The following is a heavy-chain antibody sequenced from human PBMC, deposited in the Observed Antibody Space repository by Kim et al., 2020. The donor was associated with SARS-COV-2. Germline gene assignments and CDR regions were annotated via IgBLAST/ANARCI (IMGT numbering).Heavy chain of an antibody. Sequence: QKPKGRVTMTTDTSTSTAYMELRSLRSDDTAVYYCARGTRGGGYYYGMDVWGQGTTVTVSS. CDR3: ARGTRGGGYYYGMDV. V-gene: IGHV1-18*01. D-gene: IGHD3-10*01. J-gene: IGHJ6*02.